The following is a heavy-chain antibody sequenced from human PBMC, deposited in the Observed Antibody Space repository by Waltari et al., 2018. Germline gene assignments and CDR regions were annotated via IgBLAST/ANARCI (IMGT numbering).Heavy chain of an antibody. V-gene: IGHV4-39*01. J-gene: IGHJ5*02. CDR2: IYYSGST. D-gene: IGHD6-13*01. Sequence: QLQLQESGPGLVKPSETLSPTCTVSGGSISRSRYYWGWIRQPPGKGLEWIGSIYYSGSTYYNPSLKSRVTISVDTSKNQFSLKLSSVTAADMAVYYCASQYSSSWYVGDWFDPWGQGTLVTVSS. CDR1: GGSISRSRYY. CDR3: ASQYSSSWYVGDWFDP.